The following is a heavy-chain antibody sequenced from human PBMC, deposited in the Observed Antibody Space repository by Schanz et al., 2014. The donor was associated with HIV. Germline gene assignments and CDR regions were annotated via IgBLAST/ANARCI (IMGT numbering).Heavy chain of an antibody. Sequence: QVRLVESGGGVVRPGRSLRLSCAASGFTFDSYGMHWVRQAPGKGLEWVAVISHDGSKKYYADSVRGRITISRDNSKNTLYLQMNTLRAEDTAVYGCARQGLRFSFWLDYWGQGTPVTVS. D-gene: IGHD4-17*01. CDR1: GFTFDSYG. CDR2: ISHDGSKK. V-gene: IGHV3-33*05. J-gene: IGHJ4*02. CDR3: ARQGLRFSFWLDY.